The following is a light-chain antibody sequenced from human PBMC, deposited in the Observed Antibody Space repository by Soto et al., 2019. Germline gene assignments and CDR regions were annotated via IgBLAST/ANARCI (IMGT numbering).Light chain of an antibody. CDR2: DAS. J-gene: IGKJ5*01. V-gene: IGKV3-11*01. Sequence: EIVLTQSQATLPLSPRERATLSCTASQSVSCYLAWDQHKPGQVPRLLIYDASSRATGIPARFSGSGSGTDFTLTISSLEPEDVAVYFCQRRSNWPRITFVHGTRLEIK. CDR1: QSVSCY. CDR3: QRRSNWPRIT.